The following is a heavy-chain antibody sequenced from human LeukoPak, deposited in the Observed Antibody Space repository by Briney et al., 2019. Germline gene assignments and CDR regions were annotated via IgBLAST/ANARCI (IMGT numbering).Heavy chain of an antibody. Sequence: PSETLSLTCTVSGGSISSSSYYWGWIRQPPGKGLEWIGYIYYSGSTYYNPSLKSRVTISVDTSKNQFSLKLSSVTAADTAVYYCARAPHYDFWSGYLEYFQHWGQGTLVTVSS. V-gene: IGHV4-30-4*08. CDR2: IYYSGST. CDR3: ARAPHYDFWSGYLEYFQH. J-gene: IGHJ1*01. D-gene: IGHD3-3*01. CDR1: GGSISSSSYY.